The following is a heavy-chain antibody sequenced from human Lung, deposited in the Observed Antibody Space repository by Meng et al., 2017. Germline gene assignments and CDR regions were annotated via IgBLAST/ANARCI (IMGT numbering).Heavy chain of an antibody. Sequence: QGRLQQWGAGLLKPSETLSLTCVVSGGSFSDYYWRWIRQPPGKGLEWIGEINHSGSTNYNPSLESRATISVDTSQNNLSLKLSSVTAADSAVYYCARGPTTMAHDFDYWGQGTLVTVSS. CDR1: GGSFSDYY. J-gene: IGHJ4*02. V-gene: IGHV4-34*01. CDR2: INHSGST. CDR3: ARGPTTMAHDFDY. D-gene: IGHD4-11*01.